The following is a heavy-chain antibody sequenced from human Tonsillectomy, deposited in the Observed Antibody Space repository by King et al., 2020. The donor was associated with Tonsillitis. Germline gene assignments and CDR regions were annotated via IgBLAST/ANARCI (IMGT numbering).Heavy chain of an antibody. Sequence: VQLVESGGDLVQPGGSLRLSCAASGFTFNTYAMSLVRQAPGQGLGWGSAISGSGGTTYYTEAVEGRFSISRDNSKNSLFLQMNSLRAEDTAVYYCAKASLRGSGSYQAKYYYYMDVWGKGTTVTVSS. J-gene: IGHJ6*03. D-gene: IGHD3-10*01. CDR1: GFTFNTYA. CDR3: AKASLRGSGSYQAKYYYYMDV. CDR2: ISGSGGTT. V-gene: IGHV3-23*04.